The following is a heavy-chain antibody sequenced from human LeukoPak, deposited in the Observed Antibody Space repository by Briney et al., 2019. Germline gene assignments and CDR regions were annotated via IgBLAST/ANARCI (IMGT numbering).Heavy chain of an antibody. CDR2: IWYDGSNK. D-gene: IGHD2-15*01. J-gene: IGHJ4*02. V-gene: IGHV3-33*01. Sequence: LSGGSLRLSCAASGFTFSSYGMHWVRQAPGKGLEWVAVIWYDGSNKYYAGSVKGRFTISRDNSKNTLYLQMNSLRAEDTAVYYCARGLGYCSGGSCYPFDYWGQGTLVTVSS. CDR1: GFTFSSYG. CDR3: ARGLGYCSGGSCYPFDY.